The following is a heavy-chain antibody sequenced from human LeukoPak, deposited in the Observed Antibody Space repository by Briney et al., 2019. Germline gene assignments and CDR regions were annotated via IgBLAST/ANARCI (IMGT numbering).Heavy chain of an antibody. D-gene: IGHD6-19*01. Sequence: GGSLRLSCAASGFTFSSYWMHWVRQAPGKGLVWVSSINSDGSDTSYADSVKGRFTISRDNSKNTLYLQMDSLRAEDTAVYYCAKGYEYSSASGFDYWGQGTLVTVSS. CDR3: AKGYEYSSASGFDY. CDR1: GFTFSSYW. V-gene: IGHV3-74*01. CDR2: INSDGSDT. J-gene: IGHJ4*02.